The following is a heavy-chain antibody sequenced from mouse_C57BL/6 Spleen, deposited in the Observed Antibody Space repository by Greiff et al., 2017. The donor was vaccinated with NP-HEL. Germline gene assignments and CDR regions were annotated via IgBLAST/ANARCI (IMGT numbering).Heavy chain of an antibody. J-gene: IGHJ4*01. V-gene: IGHV1-26*01. CDR3: ATQGDYEDAMDY. D-gene: IGHD2-4*01. CDR1: GYTFTDYY. CDR2: INPNNGGT. Sequence: EVQLQQSGPELVKPGASVKISCKASGYTFTDYYMNWVKQSHGKSLEWIGDINPNNGGTSYNQKFKGKATLTVDKSSSTAYMELRSLTSEDSAVYYCATQGDYEDAMDYWGQGTSVTVSS.